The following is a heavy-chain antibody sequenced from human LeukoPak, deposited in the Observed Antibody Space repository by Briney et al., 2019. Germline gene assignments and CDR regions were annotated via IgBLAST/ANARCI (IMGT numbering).Heavy chain of an antibody. J-gene: IGHJ6*02. CDR1: GGSISRYY. CDR3: ARDYGGNSRYYYYYGMDV. CDR2: IYYSGST. V-gene: IGHV4-59*13. Sequence: PSETLSLTCTVSGGSISRYYWSWIRQPPGKGLEWIGYIYYSGSTNYNPSLKSRVTISVDTSKNQFSLKLSSVTAADTAVYYCARDYGGNSRYYYYYGMDVWGQGTTVTVSS. D-gene: IGHD4-23*01.